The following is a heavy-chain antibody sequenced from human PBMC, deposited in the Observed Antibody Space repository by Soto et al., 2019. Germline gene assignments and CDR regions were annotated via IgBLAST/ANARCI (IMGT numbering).Heavy chain of an antibody. V-gene: IGHV3-23*01. CDR1: GFSFSSNA. Sequence: PGGSLRLSCAASGFSFSSNAMNWVRQAPGKGLEWVSAIRVRGGSTYYAHSVKCRFSISRDNTKNTLYLQITRLRDKDTPGYYCANACFHLCPSAFHNWGQGTMVTVSS. CDR2: IRVRGGST. D-gene: IGHD3-10*02. J-gene: IGHJ3*02. CDR3: ANACFHLCPSAFHN.